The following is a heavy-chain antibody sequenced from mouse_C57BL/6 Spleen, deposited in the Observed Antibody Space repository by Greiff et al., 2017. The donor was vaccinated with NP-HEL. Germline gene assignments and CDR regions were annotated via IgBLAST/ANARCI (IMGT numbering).Heavy chain of an antibody. CDR1: GFTFSSYG. J-gene: IGHJ4*01. Sequence: EVQLVESGGDLVKPGGSLKLSCAASGFTFSSYGMSWVRQTPDKRLEWVATISSGSSYTYYPDSVKGRFTITRDNAKNTLYLQMSRLKSEDTAMYYCARRTRNDGYDAESMDYWGQGTSVTVSS. V-gene: IGHV5-6*01. CDR2: ISSGSSYT. CDR3: ARRTRNDGYDAESMDY. D-gene: IGHD2-2*01.